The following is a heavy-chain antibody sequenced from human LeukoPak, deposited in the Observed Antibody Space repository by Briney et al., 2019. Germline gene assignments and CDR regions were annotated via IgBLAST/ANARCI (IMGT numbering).Heavy chain of an antibody. CDR2: IIPILGIA. CDR3: ARRAAGAGDFDY. V-gene: IGHV1-69*04. CDR1: GGTFSSYA. J-gene: IGHJ4*02. Sequence: GASVKVSCKASGGTFSSYAISWVRQAPGQGLEWMGRIIPILGIANYAQKFQGRVTITADKSTSTAYMELSSLRSEDTAVYYCARRAAGAGDFDYWGQGTLVTVSS. D-gene: IGHD6-13*01.